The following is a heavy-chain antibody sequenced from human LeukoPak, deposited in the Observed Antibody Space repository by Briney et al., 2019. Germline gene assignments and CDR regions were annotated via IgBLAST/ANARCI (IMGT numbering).Heavy chain of an antibody. D-gene: IGHD5-18*01. J-gene: IGHJ4*02. CDR3: AREGDTALDY. V-gene: IGHV3-7*01. CDR2: IKEDGSEI. CDR1: GFTFSNYW. Sequence: GGSLRLSCAASGFTFSNYWMNWVRQAPGKGPEWVANIKEDGSEIYYVDSVKGRFTISRDNSKNTLYLQMNSLRAEDTAVYYCAREGDTALDYWGQGTLVTVSS.